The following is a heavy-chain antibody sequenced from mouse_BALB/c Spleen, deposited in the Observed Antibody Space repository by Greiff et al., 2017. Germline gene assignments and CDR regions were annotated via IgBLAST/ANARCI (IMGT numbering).Heavy chain of an antibody. CDR3: AREDYRYDGWFAY. CDR2: INPSTGYT. J-gene: IGHJ3*01. V-gene: IGHV1-7*01. Sequence: QVQLKQSGAELAKPGASVKMSCKASGYTFTSYWMHWVKQRPGQGLEWIGYINPSTGYTEYNQKFKDKATLTADKSSSTAYMQLSSLTSEDSAVYYCAREDYRYDGWFAYWGQGTLVTVSA. D-gene: IGHD2-14*01. CDR1: GYTFTSYW.